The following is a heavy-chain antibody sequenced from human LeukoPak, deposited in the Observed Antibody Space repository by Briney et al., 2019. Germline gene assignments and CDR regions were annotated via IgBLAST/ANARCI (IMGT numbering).Heavy chain of an antibody. V-gene: IGHV3-7*02. J-gene: IGHJ4*02. CDR3: ASSGSGLIN. D-gene: IGHD6-19*01. Sequence: PGGSLRLSCAASGFTFSSYWMAWVRQAPGKGLEWVANLNQDGSAKYYVDSVKGRFTISRDNANNSLFLQMNSLRAEDTAVYYCASSGSGLINWGQGTLVTVSS. CDR1: GFTFSSYW. CDR2: LNQDGSAK.